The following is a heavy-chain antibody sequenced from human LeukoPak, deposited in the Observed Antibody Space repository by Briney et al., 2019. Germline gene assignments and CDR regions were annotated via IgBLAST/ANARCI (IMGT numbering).Heavy chain of an antibody. V-gene: IGHV3-20*04. J-gene: IGHJ4*02. CDR3: ARDEGLGQLRY. D-gene: IGHD2-2*01. CDR2: INWNGGST. CDR1: GFTFSNYN. Sequence: RPGGSLRLSCAASGFTFSNYNMNWVRQAPGKGLEWVSGINWNGGSTGYADSVKGRFTISRDNAKNSLYLQMNSLRAEDTALYYCARDEGLGQLRYWGQGTLVTVSS.